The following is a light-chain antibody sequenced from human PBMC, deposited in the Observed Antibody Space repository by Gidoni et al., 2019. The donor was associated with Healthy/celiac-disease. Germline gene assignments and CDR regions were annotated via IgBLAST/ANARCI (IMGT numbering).Light chain of an antibody. CDR1: QSVLYSSNNQNY. J-gene: IGKJ1*01. Sequence: DIVMTQSPDSLAVSLGERATINCKSSQSVLYSSNNQNYLAWYQQKPGQPPQLLIYWASTRESGVPDRISGSGSGTDFTLTISSLQAEDVAVYYCQQYYSTPQTFXQXTKVEIK. V-gene: IGKV4-1*01. CDR3: QQYYSTPQT. CDR2: WAS.